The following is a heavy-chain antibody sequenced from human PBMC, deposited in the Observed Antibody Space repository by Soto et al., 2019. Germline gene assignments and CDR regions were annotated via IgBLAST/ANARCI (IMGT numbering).Heavy chain of an antibody. CDR3: AKGGAVYGLLTHDY. CDR1: GFTFSDYA. Sequence: EVQLLESGGGLEQPGGSLRLSCAASGFTFSDYAMSWVRQAPGKVLEWVTTITGSSSNLYYTDSVKGRFAISRDNSRNILFLQMNSLTAEDTAVYYCAKGGAVYGLLTHDYWGQGTLVTVSS. D-gene: IGHD3-9*01. J-gene: IGHJ4*02. V-gene: IGHV3-23*01. CDR2: ITGSSSNL.